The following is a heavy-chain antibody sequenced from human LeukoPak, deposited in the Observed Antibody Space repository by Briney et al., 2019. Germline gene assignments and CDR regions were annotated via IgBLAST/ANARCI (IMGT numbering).Heavy chain of an antibody. V-gene: IGHV3-48*03. J-gene: IGHJ4*02. Sequence: GGSLRLSCAASGFTFSSYEMNWVRQAPGKGLEWVSYISGSGSTIYYADSVKGRFTMSRDNAKNSLDLQMNSLRAEDTAVYYFERGRGTGYYQKYYYDFWGQGTLVPVFS. CDR2: ISGSGSTI. D-gene: IGHD3-22*01. CDR1: GFTFSSYE. CDR3: ERGRGTGYYQKYYYDF.